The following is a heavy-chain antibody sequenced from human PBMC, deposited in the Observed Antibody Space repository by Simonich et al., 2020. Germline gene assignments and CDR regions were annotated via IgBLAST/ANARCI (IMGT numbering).Heavy chain of an antibody. CDR2: ISSSSSTI. D-gene: IGHD5-12*01. CDR3: ARDSSYYAFDI. Sequence: EVQLVESGGGLVQPGGSLRLSCAASGFTFSSYSMNWVRQAPGKGLEWVSYISSSSSTIYYADSVKGRFTISRDNAKNALYLQMNSLRAEDTAVYYCARDSSYYAFDIWGQGTKVTVSS. J-gene: IGHJ3*02. CDR1: GFTFSSYS. V-gene: IGHV3-48*01.